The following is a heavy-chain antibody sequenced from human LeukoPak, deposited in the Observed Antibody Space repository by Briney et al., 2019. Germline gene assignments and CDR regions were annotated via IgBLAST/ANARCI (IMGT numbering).Heavy chain of an antibody. CDR1: GGSISSGDYY. D-gene: IGHD3-22*01. Sequence: PSHTLSLTCAVSGGSISSGDYYWSWIRQPPGKGLEWIGYIYYSGSTYYNPSLKSRVTISVDTSKNQFSLKLSSVTAADTAVYYCARERGPLGFDYYDSSGSVWGQGTLVTVSS. V-gene: IGHV4-30-4*01. CDR2: IYYSGST. J-gene: IGHJ4*02. CDR3: ARERGPLGFDYYDSSGSV.